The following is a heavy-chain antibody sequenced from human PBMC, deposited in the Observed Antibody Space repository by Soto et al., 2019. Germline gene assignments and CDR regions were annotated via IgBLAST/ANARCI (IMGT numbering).Heavy chain of an antibody. V-gene: IGHV1-18*04. J-gene: IGHJ4*02. CDR1: GYTFTNYG. CDR3: ARVPTDSSGYYKYYFDY. D-gene: IGHD3-22*01. CDR2: INPYNGNI. Sequence: ASVNVSCKASGYTFTNYGIFWLRQAPGQGLEWMGWINPYNGNIYYAQKVQGRVTMTTDTSTSTAYMELRSLRSDDTAVYYCARVPTDSSGYYKYYFDYWGQGTLVTVS.